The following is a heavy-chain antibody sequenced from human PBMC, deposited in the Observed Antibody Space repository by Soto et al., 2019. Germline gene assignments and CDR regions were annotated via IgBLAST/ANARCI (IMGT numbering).Heavy chain of an antibody. D-gene: IGHD3-22*01. CDR1: GYTFTSYY. J-gene: IGHJ5*02. Sequence: GASVKVSCKASGYTFTSYYMHWVRQAPGQGLEWMGIINPSGGSTSYAQKFQGRVTMTRDTSTSTVYMELSSLRSEDTAVYYCARVYEDYYDSSGYLNWFDPWGQGTLVTVSS. CDR3: ARVYEDYYDSSGYLNWFDP. CDR2: INPSGGST. V-gene: IGHV1-46*01.